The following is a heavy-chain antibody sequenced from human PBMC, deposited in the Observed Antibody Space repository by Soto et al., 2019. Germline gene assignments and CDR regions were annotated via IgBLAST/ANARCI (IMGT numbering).Heavy chain of an antibody. Sequence: QVQLQESGPGLVKPSETLSLTCTVSGGSVSSGSYYWSWIRQPPGKGLEWIGYIYYSGSTNYNPSLKSRVTISVDTSKNQFSLKLSSVTAADTAVYYCARGPRWLRFEYYYYGMDVWGQGTTVTVSS. CDR3: ARGPRWLRFEYYYYGMDV. D-gene: IGHD3-22*01. CDR2: IYYSGST. CDR1: GGSVSSGSYY. J-gene: IGHJ6*02. V-gene: IGHV4-61*01.